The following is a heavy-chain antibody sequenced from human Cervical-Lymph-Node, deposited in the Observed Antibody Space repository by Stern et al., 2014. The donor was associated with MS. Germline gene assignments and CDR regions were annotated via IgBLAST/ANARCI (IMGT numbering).Heavy chain of an antibody. V-gene: IGHV3-74*01. J-gene: IGHJ6*02. CDR3: ARDIRDGYNDDYGLDV. CDR2: IHSDGKST. CDR1: GFTFSSYW. Sequence: EMQLVESGGGLVQPGGSLRLSWAASGFTFSSYWMHWVRQAPGKGLVWVSRIHSDGKSTNYAGSVKGRFTVSRDNAKNTLYLQMNNLRAEDTAVYYCARDIRDGYNDDYGLDVWGQGTTVTVSS. D-gene: IGHD5-24*01.